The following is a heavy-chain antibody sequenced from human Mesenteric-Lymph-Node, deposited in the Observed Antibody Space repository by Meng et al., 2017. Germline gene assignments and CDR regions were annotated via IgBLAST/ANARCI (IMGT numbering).Heavy chain of an antibody. V-gene: IGHV4-4*03. CDR2: IYHSGGT. D-gene: IGHD6-19*01. Sequence: QMQVRDWGPGVVKPHGTLPRTCAGSGVSISISTWWSWVRQPPGKGLEWIGEIYHSGGTNYNPSLRGRVTISLDKSKNQFSLTLRSVTAADTAVYYCARDPYATGWAGWGQGTLVTVSS. J-gene: IGHJ4*02. CDR1: GVSISISTW. CDR3: ARDPYATGWAG.